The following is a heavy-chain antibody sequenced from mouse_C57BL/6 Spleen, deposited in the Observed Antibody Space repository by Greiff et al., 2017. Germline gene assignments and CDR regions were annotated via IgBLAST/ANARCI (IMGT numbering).Heavy chain of an antibody. V-gene: IGHV3-6*01. J-gene: IGHJ4*01. Sequence: EVKLLQSGPGLVKPSQSLPLTCSVTGYSITSGYYWYWIRQFPGNKLEWMGYISYDGSNNYNPTLKNRISITRDTSKNQYFLTLNSVTTEDTATYAWAFTTVVALYAMDYWGQGTSVTVFS. CDR1: GYSITSGYY. CDR2: ISYDGSN. D-gene: IGHD1-1*01. CDR3: AFTTVVALYAMDY.